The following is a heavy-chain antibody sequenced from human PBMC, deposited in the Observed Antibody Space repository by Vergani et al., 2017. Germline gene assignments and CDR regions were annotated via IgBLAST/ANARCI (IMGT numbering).Heavy chain of an antibody. Sequence: QVQLVQSGAEVKKPGASVKVSCKASGYTFTSYYMHWVRQAPGQGLEWMGIINPSGGSTNYAQKFQGRVTMTRDTSTRTVYMELSSLISEDTAVYYCTRGGRRVPATKNWFDPWGQGTLVTVSS. V-gene: IGHV1-46*01. CDR1: GYTFTSYY. J-gene: IGHJ5*02. CDR3: TRGGRRVPATKNWFDP. CDR2: INPSGGST. D-gene: IGHD2-2*01.